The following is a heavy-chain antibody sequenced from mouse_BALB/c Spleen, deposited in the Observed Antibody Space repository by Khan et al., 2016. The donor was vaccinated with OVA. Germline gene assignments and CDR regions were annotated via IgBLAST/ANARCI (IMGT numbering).Heavy chain of an antibody. CDR1: GFSLIDFG. CDR2: IWGGGSA. J-gene: IGHJ4*01. CDR3: AKQALDYSGSSLYAMDY. D-gene: IGHD1-1*01. Sequence: VQLQDSGPGLVAPSQSLSITCTVSGFSLIDFGVSWVRQPPGKGLEWLGIIWGGGSAYYSSALKSRLSISKDNSKSRVFLKMNSLQTDDTAMYYCAKQALDYSGSSLYAMDYWGQGTSVTVSS. V-gene: IGHV2-6-5*01.